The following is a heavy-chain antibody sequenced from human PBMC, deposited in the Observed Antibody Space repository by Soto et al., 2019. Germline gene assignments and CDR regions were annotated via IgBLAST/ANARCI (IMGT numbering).Heavy chain of an antibody. CDR1: GFTFDDYA. D-gene: IGHD2-21*02. Sequence: EMQLVESGGGLVQPGRTLRLSCAASGFTFDDYAMHWVRLPPGKGLEWVSRISWNSGIIDYADSVKGRFTISRDTAKNSRYLQMNSLRVQDTALYFCAKDHMWGGDLNRRLGFDVWGQGTRVTVSS. J-gene: IGHJ3*01. CDR3: AKDHMWGGDLNRRLGFDV. V-gene: IGHV3-9*01. CDR2: ISWNSGII.